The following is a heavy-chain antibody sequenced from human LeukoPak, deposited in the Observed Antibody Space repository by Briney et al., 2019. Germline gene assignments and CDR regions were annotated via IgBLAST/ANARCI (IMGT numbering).Heavy chain of an antibody. V-gene: IGHV3-23*01. Sequence: GGSLRLSCAASGFTFSSSAMSWVRQAPGKGLEWVSAISNNGGYTYYADSVQGRFTISRDNSKSTLCLQMNSLRVEDTAVYYCARDPRPVQARDDSTSPHPGYWGQGTLVTVSS. D-gene: IGHD6-13*01. CDR1: GFTFSSSA. CDR2: ISNNGGYT. J-gene: IGHJ4*02. CDR3: ARDPRPVQARDDSTSPHPGY.